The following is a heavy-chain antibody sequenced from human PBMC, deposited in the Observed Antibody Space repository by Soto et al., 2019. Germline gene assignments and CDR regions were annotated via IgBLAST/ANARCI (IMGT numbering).Heavy chain of an antibody. V-gene: IGHV4-30-2*01. CDR3: ARGVPNYFDY. Sequence: SETLSLTCAVSGGSISSGGYSWSWIRQPPGKGLEWIGYIYHSGSTYYNPSLKSRVTISVDRSKNQFSLKLSSVTAADTAVYYCARGVPNYFDYWGQGTLVTVSS. J-gene: IGHJ4*02. CDR1: GGSISSGGYS. CDR2: IYHSGST.